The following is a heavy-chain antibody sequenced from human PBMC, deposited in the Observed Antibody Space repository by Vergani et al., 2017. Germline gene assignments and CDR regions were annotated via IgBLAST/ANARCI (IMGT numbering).Heavy chain of an antibody. J-gene: IGHJ4*02. CDR1: GGSISSYY. CDR2: IYYSGST. D-gene: IGHD4-17*01. CDR3: ARGTVTTLDY. V-gene: IGHV4-59*12. Sequence: QVQLQESGPGLVKPSETLSLTCTVSGGSISSYYWSWIRHPPGKGLEWIGYIYYSGSTYYNPSLKSRVTISVDTSKNQFSLKLSSVTAADTAVYYCARGTVTTLDYWGQGTLVTVSS.